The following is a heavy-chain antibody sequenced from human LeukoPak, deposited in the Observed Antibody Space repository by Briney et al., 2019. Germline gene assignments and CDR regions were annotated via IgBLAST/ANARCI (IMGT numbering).Heavy chain of an antibody. V-gene: IGHV3-30-3*01. CDR1: GFTFSSYA. J-gene: IGHJ4*02. CDR3: ARGSRGHIVATIDIDY. D-gene: IGHD5-12*01. CDR2: ISYDGSNK. Sequence: GGSLRLSCAASGFTFSSYAMHWVRQAPGKGLEWVAVISYDGSNKYYADSVKGRFTISRDNSKNTLYLQMNSLRAGDTAVYYCARGSRGHIVATIDIDYWGQGTLVTVSS.